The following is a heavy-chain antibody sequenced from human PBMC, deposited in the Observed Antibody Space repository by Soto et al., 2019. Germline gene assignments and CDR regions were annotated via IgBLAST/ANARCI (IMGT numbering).Heavy chain of an antibody. Sequence: QVQVQESGPGLVKPSETLSLTCTVSGGSISSNYWSWIRQPPGKGLEWIGYIYYSGSTNYSPSLKSRVTISVDTSENQFSLKLSSVTAADTAVYYCARVTTSAGWYFDLWGRGTLVTVSS. CDR2: IYYSGST. CDR3: ARVTTSAGWYFDL. J-gene: IGHJ2*01. D-gene: IGHD4-4*01. V-gene: IGHV4-59*01. CDR1: GGSISSNY.